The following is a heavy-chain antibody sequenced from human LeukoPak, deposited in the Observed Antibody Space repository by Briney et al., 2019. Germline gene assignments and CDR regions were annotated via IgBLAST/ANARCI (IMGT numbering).Heavy chain of an antibody. CDR2: ISCYNGDT. Sequence: ASVKVSCKASGYIFNKYGVSWVRQAPGQGLEWLVWISCYNGDTNYAQEFQGRVTVTTDTSTSTVFMELRNLNTDDTAVYYCARLERSRPTVAGTDYYYGMDVWGQGTTVSVSS. CDR1: GYIFNKYG. D-gene: IGHD6-19*01. CDR3: ARLERSRPTVAGTDYYYGMDV. V-gene: IGHV1-18*01. J-gene: IGHJ6*02.